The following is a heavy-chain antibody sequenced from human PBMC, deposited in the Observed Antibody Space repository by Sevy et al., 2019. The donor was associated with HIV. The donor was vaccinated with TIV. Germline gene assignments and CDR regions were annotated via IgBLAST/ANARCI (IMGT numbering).Heavy chain of an antibody. J-gene: IGHJ4*02. CDR3: AAGYYYDSSGYYSCDY. V-gene: IGHV1-58*01. CDR1: GFTFTSSA. D-gene: IGHD3-22*01. Sequence: ASVKVSCKASGFTFTSSAVQWVRQARGQRLEWIGWIVVGSGNTNYAQKFQERVTITRDMSTSTAYMELSSLRSEDTAVYYCAAGYYYDSSGYYSCDYWGQGTLVTVSS. CDR2: IVVGSGNT.